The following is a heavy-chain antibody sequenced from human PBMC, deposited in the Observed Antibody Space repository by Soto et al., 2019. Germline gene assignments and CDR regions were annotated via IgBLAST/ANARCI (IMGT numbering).Heavy chain of an antibody. J-gene: IGHJ4*02. V-gene: IGHV3-23*01. CDR1: GFTFSYYA. CDR2: ISGSGDST. Sequence: GGSLRLSCAASGFTFSYYAMSWVRQAPGKGLEWVSDISGSGDSTYYADSVKGRFTISRDDSKNTLYLQMNSLKTEDTAVCYCTTDPDSSGYYPYYFDYWGQGTLVTVSS. D-gene: IGHD3-22*01. CDR3: TTDPDSSGYYPYYFDY.